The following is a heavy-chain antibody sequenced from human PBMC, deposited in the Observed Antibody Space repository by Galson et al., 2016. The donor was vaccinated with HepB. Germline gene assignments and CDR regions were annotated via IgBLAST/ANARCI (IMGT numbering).Heavy chain of an antibody. CDR1: GFTFSTYW. CDR3: AKGQQLAYFDY. V-gene: IGHV3-74*01. CDR2: INSDGSST. D-gene: IGHD6-13*01. J-gene: IGHJ4*02. Sequence: SLRLSCAASGFTFSTYWMHWVRQAPGKGLVYVSRINSDGSSTTYADSVKGRISISRDNAKNTLYLQMNSLRAEDTAVYYCAKGQQLAYFDYWGQGTLVTVSS.